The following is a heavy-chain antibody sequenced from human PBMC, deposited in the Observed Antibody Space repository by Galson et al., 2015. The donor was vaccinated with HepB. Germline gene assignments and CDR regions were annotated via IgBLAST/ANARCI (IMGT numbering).Heavy chain of an antibody. CDR2: INDSGST. D-gene: IGHD3-10*01. CDR1: GGPFSGYY. J-gene: IGHJ5*02. V-gene: IGHV4-34*01. Sequence: SETLSLTCVVYGGPFSGYYWSWIRQPPGKGLEWIGEINDSGSTKYNPSLKSRVTISVDSSKNQFSLRLTSVTAADTAVYYCARTLHFGELGNWFDPWGQGTLVTVSS. CDR3: ARTLHFGELGNWFDP.